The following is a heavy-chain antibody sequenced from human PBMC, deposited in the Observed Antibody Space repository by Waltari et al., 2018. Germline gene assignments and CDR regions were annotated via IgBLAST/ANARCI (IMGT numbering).Heavy chain of an antibody. J-gene: IGHJ6*02. V-gene: IGHV3-30*18. Sequence: QVQLVESGGGVVQPGRSLRLSCAASGFTFSSYGMHWVRQAPGKGLEWVAVISYDGSNKYYAYSLKGRFTISRDNSKHTLYLQMNSLRAEDTAVYYCAKGLGGEEGPYYYGMDVWGQGTTVTVSS. CDR1: GFTFSSYG. CDR2: ISYDGSNK. CDR3: AKGLGGEEGPYYYGMDV. D-gene: IGHD3-16*01.